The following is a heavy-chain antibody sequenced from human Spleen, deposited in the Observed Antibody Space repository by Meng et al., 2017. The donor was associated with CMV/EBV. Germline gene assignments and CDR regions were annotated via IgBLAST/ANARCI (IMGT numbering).Heavy chain of an antibody. CDR1: GGSISSSDYY. J-gene: IGHJ5*02. V-gene: IGHV4-39*07. CDR3: ARGRWSGRTSFWWFDP. D-gene: IGHD3-3*01. Sequence: SETLSLTCTVSGGSISSSDYYWGWIRQPPGKGLEWIGSIYYSGSTYYNPSLKSPVTISVDTSKNQISLKLRSVTAADTAVYYCARGRWSGRTSFWWFDPWGQGTLVTVSS. CDR2: IYYSGST.